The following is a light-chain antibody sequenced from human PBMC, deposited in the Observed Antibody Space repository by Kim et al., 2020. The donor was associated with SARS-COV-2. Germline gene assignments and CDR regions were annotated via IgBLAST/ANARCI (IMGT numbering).Light chain of an antibody. CDR3: QQYNNWPLT. V-gene: IGKV3-15*01. Sequence: SVSPGERATRSCRASQSVSRNLAWYQPKPGQAPRLLIYGASTRATGFPARFSGSGSGTEFTLTISSLQSEDFAVYYCQQYNNWPLTFGGGTKVEI. CDR1: QSVSRN. CDR2: GAS. J-gene: IGKJ4*01.